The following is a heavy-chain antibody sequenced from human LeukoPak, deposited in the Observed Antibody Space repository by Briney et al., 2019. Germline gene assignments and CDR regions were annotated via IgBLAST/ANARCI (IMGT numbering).Heavy chain of an antibody. D-gene: IGHD3-22*01. V-gene: IGHV3-33*01. CDR3: ARGRGGYYDSSGYCFDS. CDR2: IWYDGSNK. J-gene: IGHJ4*02. CDR1: GFTFSSYG. Sequence: PGGSLRLSCAASGFTFSSYGMHWVRQAPGKGLEWVTVIWYDGSNKYYADSVKGRFTISRDNSKNTLVLQMNSLRADDTAVYYCARGRGGYYDSSGYCFDSWGQGTLVTVSS.